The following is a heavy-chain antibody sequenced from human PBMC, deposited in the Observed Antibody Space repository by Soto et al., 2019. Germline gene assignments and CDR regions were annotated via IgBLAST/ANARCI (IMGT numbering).Heavy chain of an antibody. CDR3: ARDMGGIAALDAFDI. D-gene: IGHD6-13*01. Sequence: GGSLRLSCAASGFTFSSYWMHWVRQAPGKGLVWVSRINSDGSSTSYADSVKGRFTISRDNAKNTLYLQMNSLRAEDTAVYYCARDMGGIAALDAFDILGQGTMVTVSS. CDR1: GFTFSSYW. V-gene: IGHV3-74*01. J-gene: IGHJ3*02. CDR2: INSDGSST.